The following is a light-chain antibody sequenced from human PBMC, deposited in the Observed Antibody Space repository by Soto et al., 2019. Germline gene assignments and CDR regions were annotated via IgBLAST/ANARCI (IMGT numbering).Light chain of an antibody. V-gene: IGLV2-14*01. Sequence: QSALTQPASVSGSPGQSITISCTGTSSDIGGYNYVYWYQQHPGRAPNLMIYEVTNRPSGVSNRFSGSKSGNTASLTISGLEAEDEADYYCSSYTSSNSFVFGGGTKVTVL. CDR3: SSYTSSNSFV. J-gene: IGLJ1*01. CDR1: SSDIGGYNY. CDR2: EVT.